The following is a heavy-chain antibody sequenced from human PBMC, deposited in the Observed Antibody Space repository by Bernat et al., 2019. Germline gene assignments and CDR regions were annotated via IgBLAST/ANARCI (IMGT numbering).Heavy chain of an antibody. CDR1: GFTFTSYG. V-gene: IGHV1-18*01. CDR3: AREEGVTTVTTLDTIADFLYGMDV. CDR2: LSVYNVNT. J-gene: IGHJ6*02. D-gene: IGHD4-17*01. Sequence: QVQLVQSGAEVKKPGASVKVSCKASGFTFTSYGISWVRQAPGQGLVLLGWLSVYNVNTKYAQKLQGRGTITTERSRSKAYMELKSLSSDGTAVYDCAREEGVTTVTTLDTIADFLYGMDVWGQGTTVTVSS.